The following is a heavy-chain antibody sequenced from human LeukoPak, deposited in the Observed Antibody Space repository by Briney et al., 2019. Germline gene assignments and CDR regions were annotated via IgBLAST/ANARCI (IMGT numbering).Heavy chain of an antibody. Sequence: GGSLRLSCAASGFIFSDYYMSWIRQAPGKGLEWVSYISSSGSTIYYADSVKGRFTISRDNVKNSLYLQMNSLRAEDTAVYYCARDPGRAAAGTLDYWGQGTLVTVSS. D-gene: IGHD6-13*01. V-gene: IGHV3-11*01. CDR3: ARDPGRAAAGTLDY. J-gene: IGHJ4*02. CDR2: ISSSGSTI. CDR1: GFIFSDYY.